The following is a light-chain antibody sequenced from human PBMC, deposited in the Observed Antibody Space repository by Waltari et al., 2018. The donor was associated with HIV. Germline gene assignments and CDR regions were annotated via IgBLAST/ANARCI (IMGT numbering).Light chain of an antibody. Sequence: QSVLTQPPSVSGAPGHRVTISCTGSSPNIGAGYDVHWYQQLPGTAPKLLIYGNSNRPSGVPDRFSGSKSGTSASLAITGLQAEDEADYYCQSYDSSLSGSVVFGGGTKLTVL. CDR2: GNS. J-gene: IGLJ2*01. CDR1: SPNIGAGYD. CDR3: QSYDSSLSGSVV. V-gene: IGLV1-40*01.